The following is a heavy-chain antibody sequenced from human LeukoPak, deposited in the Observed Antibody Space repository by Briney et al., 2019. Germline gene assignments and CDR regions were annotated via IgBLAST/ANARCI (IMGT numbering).Heavy chain of an antibody. D-gene: IGHD3-22*01. J-gene: IGHJ4*02. CDR3: ARDSSGYYGVDY. Sequence: SVKVSCKASGYTFTSYYMHWVRQAPGQGLEWMGIINPSGGSTTHAQKFQGRVTMTRDTSTSTVYMELSSLRSEDTAVYYCARDSSGYYGVDYWGQGTLVTVSS. CDR1: GYTFTSYY. V-gene: IGHV1-46*01. CDR2: INPSGGST.